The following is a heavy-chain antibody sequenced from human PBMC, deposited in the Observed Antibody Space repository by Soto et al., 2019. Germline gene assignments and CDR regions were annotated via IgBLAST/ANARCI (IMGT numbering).Heavy chain of an antibody. J-gene: IGHJ5*02. D-gene: IGHD2-2*01. V-gene: IGHV4-34*01. CDR3: ARGAVIVPAAMPRATPLP. CDR1: GGSFSGYY. CDR2: INHSGST. Sequence: SETLSLTCAVYGGSFSGYYWSWIRQPPGKGLEWIGEINHSGSTNYNPSLKSRVTISVDTSKNQFSLKLSSVTAADTAEYYCARGAVIVPAAMPRATPLPWGQGTLVTVSS.